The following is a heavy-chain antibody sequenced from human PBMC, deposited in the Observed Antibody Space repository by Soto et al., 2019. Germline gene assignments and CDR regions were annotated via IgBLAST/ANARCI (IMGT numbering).Heavy chain of an antibody. Sequence: EVQLLESGGGLVQPGGSLRLSCAAPGFTFSNYAMNWVRQAPGKGLEWVSVISGSGGSTYYADSVKGRFTISSDNSKNALYLQMNSLGCEDTAVYYFARRSSGWYFDYWGQGTLVSVSS. J-gene: IGHJ4*02. CDR3: ARRSSGWYFDY. CDR2: ISGSGGST. V-gene: IGHV3-23*01. D-gene: IGHD6-19*01. CDR1: GFTFSNYA.